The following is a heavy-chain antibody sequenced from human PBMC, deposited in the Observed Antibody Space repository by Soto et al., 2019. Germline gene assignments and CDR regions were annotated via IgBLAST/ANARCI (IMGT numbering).Heavy chain of an antibody. CDR1: GYTFTSYD. Sequence: ASVKVSCKASGYTFTSYDINWVRQATGQGLEWMGWMNPNSGNTGYAQKFQGRVTMTRNTSISTAYMELSSLRSEDTAVYYCARVGLYYYYYYMDVWGKGTTVTVSS. J-gene: IGHJ6*03. V-gene: IGHV1-8*01. CDR3: ARVGLYYYYYYMDV. CDR2: MNPNSGNT.